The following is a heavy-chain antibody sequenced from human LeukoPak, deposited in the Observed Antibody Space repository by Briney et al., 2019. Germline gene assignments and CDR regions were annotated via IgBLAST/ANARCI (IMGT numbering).Heavy chain of an antibody. D-gene: IGHD6-25*01. CDR2: IYYSGSA. J-gene: IGHJ4*02. CDR1: GGSISDYS. V-gene: IGHV4-59*01. Sequence: SETLSLTCTVSGGSISDYSWSWIRQPPGKGLEWIGNIYYSGSANHNPSLKSRVTISRDTSKNQFSLKLTSVTTADTAVHYCARAGGVKTAALDLDYWGQGTLVTVSS. CDR3: ARAGGVKTAALDLDY.